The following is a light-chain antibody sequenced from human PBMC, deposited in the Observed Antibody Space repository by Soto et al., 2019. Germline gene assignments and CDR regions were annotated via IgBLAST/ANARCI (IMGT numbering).Light chain of an antibody. CDR2: AAS. J-gene: IGKJ2*01. V-gene: IGKV1-27*01. Sequence: DVQMTQSPSSLSASVGDRVTINCRARRDISSSLAWYQQKPGKVPKLLIYAASTLHAGVQSRFSGSGSGTFFTLTSNILQPEDVATYYCQKYNSAPNTFGRGTRLEIK. CDR1: RDISSS. CDR3: QKYNSAPNT.